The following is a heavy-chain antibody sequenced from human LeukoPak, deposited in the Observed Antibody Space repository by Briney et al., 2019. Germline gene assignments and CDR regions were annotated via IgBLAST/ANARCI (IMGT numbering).Heavy chain of an antibody. J-gene: IGHJ4*02. CDR1: GFTFSSYS. CDR3: ARGGVDTAMVLDY. Sequence: GGSLRLSCAASGFTFSSYSMNWVRQAPGKGLEWVSYISSSSSTIYYADSVKGRFTISRDNAKNSLYLQMNSLRAEDTAVYYCARGGVDTAMVLDYWGQGTLVTVSS. CDR2: ISSSSSTI. V-gene: IGHV3-48*01. D-gene: IGHD5-18*01.